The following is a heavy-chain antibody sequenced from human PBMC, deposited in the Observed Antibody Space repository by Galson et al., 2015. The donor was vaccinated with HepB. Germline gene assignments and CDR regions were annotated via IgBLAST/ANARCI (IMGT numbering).Heavy chain of an antibody. CDR2: IDPKSGGA. Sequence: SVRVSCKASGYPFTAYSIHWVRHAPGQGLQWMGWIDPKSGGANYAQNFQVRVTMTRDTSISTAYMDLSSLRSDDTAVYYCTRDRHPPSAPFDYWGQGTLVTVSS. CDR1: GYPFTAYS. J-gene: IGHJ4*02. D-gene: IGHD2-2*01. V-gene: IGHV1-2*02. CDR3: TRDRHPPSAPFDY.